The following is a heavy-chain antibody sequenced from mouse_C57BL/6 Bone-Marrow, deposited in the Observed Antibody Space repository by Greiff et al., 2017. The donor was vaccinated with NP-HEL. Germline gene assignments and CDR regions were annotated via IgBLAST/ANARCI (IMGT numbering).Heavy chain of an antibody. CDR1: GFSLTSYG. CDR3: ARNLVYYYGFAY. V-gene: IGHV2-2*01. D-gene: IGHD1-1*01. CDR2: IWSGGST. Sequence: QVQLQQSGPGLVQPSQSLSITCTVSGFSLTSYGVHWVRQSPGKGLEWLGVIWSGGSTDYNAAFISRLSISKDNSKIQVFFKMNSLQADDTAIYYCARNLVYYYGFAYWGQGTLVTVSA. J-gene: IGHJ3*01.